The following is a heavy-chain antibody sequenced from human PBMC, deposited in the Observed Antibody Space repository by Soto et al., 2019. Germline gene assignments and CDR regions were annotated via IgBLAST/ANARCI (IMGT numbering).Heavy chain of an antibody. D-gene: IGHD4-17*01. CDR1: GFTFGNHD. CDR3: AKDRGSADYGGSSFDC. J-gene: IGHJ4*02. V-gene: IGHV3-48*01. CDR2: ISNGARTT. Sequence: GGSLRLSCHSSGFTFGNHDMNWVRQAPGKGLEWISYISNGARTTSYADSVKGRFTISRDNFKNTLYVQMNSLRAEDTAVYYCAKDRGSADYGGSSFDCWGQGTLVTVSS.